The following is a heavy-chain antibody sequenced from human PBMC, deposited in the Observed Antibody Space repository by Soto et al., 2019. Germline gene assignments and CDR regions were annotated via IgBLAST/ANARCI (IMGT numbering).Heavy chain of an antibody. V-gene: IGHV3-23*01. J-gene: IGHJ4*02. CDR2: ISGSGSGT. CDR1: GFTFSSYA. Sequence: EVQLLESGGGLVQPGGSLRLSCAASGFTFSSYAMSWVRQAPGKGLEWVSTISGSGSGTYYAGSVKGRFTISRDNSKNTLYLQMNSLRVEDTAVYYCAKDPSDFVAYWGQGTLVTVSS. D-gene: IGHD5-12*01. CDR3: AKDPSDFVAY.